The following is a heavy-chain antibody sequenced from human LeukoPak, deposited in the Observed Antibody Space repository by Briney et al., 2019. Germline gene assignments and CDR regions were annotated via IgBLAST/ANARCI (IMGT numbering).Heavy chain of an antibody. CDR3: ARGPVDGFWSGYYYFDY. CDR1: GGSVSSGSYY. J-gene: IGHJ4*02. Sequence: SETLSLTCTVSGGSVSSGSYYWSWIRQPPGKGLEWIGYIYYSGSTNYNPSLKSRVTISVDTSKNQFSLKLSSVTAADTAVYYCARGPVDGFWSGYYYFDYWGQGTLVTVSS. CDR2: IYYSGST. V-gene: IGHV4-61*01. D-gene: IGHD3-3*01.